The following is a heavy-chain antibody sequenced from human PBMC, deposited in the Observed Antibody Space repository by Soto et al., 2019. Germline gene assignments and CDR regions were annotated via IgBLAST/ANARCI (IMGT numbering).Heavy chain of an antibody. J-gene: IGHJ6*02. Sequence: QVQLVQSGAEVKKPGSSVKVSCKASGGTFSSYAISWVRQAPGQGLEWMGGIIPIFGTANYAQKFQGRVTITADESTSTAYMEVSSLRSEDTAVYYCARVDYGSGSYSPYYYYYGMDVWGQGTTVTVSS. CDR3: ARVDYGSGSYSPYYYYYGMDV. D-gene: IGHD3-10*01. V-gene: IGHV1-69*12. CDR1: GGTFSSYA. CDR2: IIPIFGTA.